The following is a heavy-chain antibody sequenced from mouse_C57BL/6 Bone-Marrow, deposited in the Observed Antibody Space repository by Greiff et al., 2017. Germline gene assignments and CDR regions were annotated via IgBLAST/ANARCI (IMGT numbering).Heavy chain of an antibody. CDR2: LNPSSGYT. J-gene: IGHJ2*01. CDR1: GYTFTSYW. D-gene: IGHD1-1*01. V-gene: IGHV1-7*01. Sequence: QVQLQQSGAELAKPGASVKLSCKASGYTFTSYWMHWLKQRPGQGLEWIGYLNPSSGYTKYNQKFKDKATLTAAKSSSTAYMQLSSLTYEYSAVYYCARRGWVVPHYFDYWGQGTTLTVSS. CDR3: ARRGWVVPHYFDY.